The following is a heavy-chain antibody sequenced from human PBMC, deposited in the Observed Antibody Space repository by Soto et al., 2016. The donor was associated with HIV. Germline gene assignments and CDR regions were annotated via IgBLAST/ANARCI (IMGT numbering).Heavy chain of an antibody. CDR3: SRGNPWELLGASDI. V-gene: IGHV3-48*03. Sequence: EVQLVESGEAWYSLGSLRLSCAASGFTFSSYNMNWVRQAPGKGLEWASYISNNGSTIFYADSLKGRFTISRDNANNSLYLQMNSLRAEDTAVYYCSRGNPWELLGASDIWDQGTMVTVSS. CDR1: GFTFSSYN. CDR2: ISNNGSTI. J-gene: IGHJ3*02. D-gene: IGHD1-26*01.